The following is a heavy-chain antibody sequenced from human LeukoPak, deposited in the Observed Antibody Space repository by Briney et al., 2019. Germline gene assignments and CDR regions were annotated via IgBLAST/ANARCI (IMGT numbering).Heavy chain of an antibody. V-gene: IGHV1-69*06. J-gene: IGHJ5*02. CDR3: ARVVGATTGGLNWFDP. CDR1: GGTFSSYA. D-gene: IGHD1-26*01. CDR2: IIPIFGTA. Sequence: GASVKVSCKASGGTFSSYAISWVRQAPGHGGEWMGGIIPIFGTANYAQQFQGRVTITADKSTSTAYMELSSLRSEDTAVYYCARVVGATTGGLNWFDPWGQGTLVTVSS.